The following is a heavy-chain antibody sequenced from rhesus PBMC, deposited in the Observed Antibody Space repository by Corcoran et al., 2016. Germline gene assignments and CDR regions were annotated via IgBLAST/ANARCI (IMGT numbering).Heavy chain of an antibody. D-gene: IGHD6-25*01. V-gene: IGHV4-147*01. J-gene: IGHJ1*01. Sequence: QVQLQESGPGLVKPSETLSLTCAVSGYSISSNYWSWIRQPPGKGLEWIGYIYGSSGSTYYNTSLKSLVTISTDTSKNQFSLKLSSVTAADTAVYYCARVSGSWNDEYFEFWGQGALVTVSS. CDR3: ARVSGSWNDEYFEF. CDR1: GYSISSNY. CDR2: IYGSSGST.